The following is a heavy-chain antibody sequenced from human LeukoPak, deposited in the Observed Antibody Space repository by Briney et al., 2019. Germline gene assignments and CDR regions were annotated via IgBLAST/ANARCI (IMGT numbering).Heavy chain of an antibody. D-gene: IGHD4-17*01. J-gene: IGHJ3*02. CDR2: IWYDGSNK. Sequence: GRSLRLSCAASGFTFSSYGMHWVRQAPGKGLEWVAIIWYDGSNKYYADSVKGRFTISRDNSKNTLYLQMNSLRAEDTAVYYCARASNYDYGDRNAFDIWGQGTMVTVSS. V-gene: IGHV3-33*01. CDR3: ARASNYDYGDRNAFDI. CDR1: GFTFSSYG.